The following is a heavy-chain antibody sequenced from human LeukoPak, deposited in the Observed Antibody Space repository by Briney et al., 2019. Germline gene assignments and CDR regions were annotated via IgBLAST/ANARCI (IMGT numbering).Heavy chain of an antibody. V-gene: IGHV4-59*01. Sequence: PSETLSLTCTVSGGSISSYYWSWIRQPPGKGLEWIGYIYYSGSTNYNPSLKSRATVSVDTSKNQFSLKLSSVTAADTAVYYCARGSGRYYYDSSGYYNRGRAFDIWGQGTMVTVSS. CDR1: GGSISSYY. J-gene: IGHJ3*02. D-gene: IGHD3-22*01. CDR2: IYYSGST. CDR3: ARGSGRYYYDSSGYYNRGRAFDI.